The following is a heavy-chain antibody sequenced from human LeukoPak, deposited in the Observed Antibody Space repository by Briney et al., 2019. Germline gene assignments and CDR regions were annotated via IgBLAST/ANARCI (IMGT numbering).Heavy chain of an antibody. CDR1: GGSFSGYY. D-gene: IGHD2-15*01. CDR3: ARQRSGGVVVAATMGY. Sequence: SETLSLTCAVYGGSFSGYYWSWIRQPPGKGLEWIGEINHSGSTNYNPSLKSRVTISVDTSKNQFSLKLSSVTAADTAVYYCARQRSGGVVVAATMGYWGQGTLVTVSS. J-gene: IGHJ4*02. V-gene: IGHV4-34*01. CDR2: INHSGST.